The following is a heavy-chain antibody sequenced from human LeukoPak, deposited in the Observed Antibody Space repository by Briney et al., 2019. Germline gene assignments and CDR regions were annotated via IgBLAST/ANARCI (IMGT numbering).Heavy chain of an antibody. CDR1: GFTFSDYY. Sequence: GGSLRLSCAASGFTFSDYYMSWIRQAPGKGLEWVSYISSSSSYTNYADSVKGRFTISRDNAKNSLYLQMNSLRAEDTAAYYCARVSSRGIAAPRTYFDYWGQGTLVTVSS. CDR3: ARVSSRGIAAPRTYFDY. J-gene: IGHJ4*02. V-gene: IGHV3-11*06. CDR2: ISSSSSYT. D-gene: IGHD6-6*01.